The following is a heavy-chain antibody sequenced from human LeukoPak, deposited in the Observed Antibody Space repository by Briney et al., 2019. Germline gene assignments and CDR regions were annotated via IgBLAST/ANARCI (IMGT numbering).Heavy chain of an antibody. V-gene: IGHV3-20*04. J-gene: IGHJ4*02. D-gene: IGHD1-26*01. CDR1: GFTFSSYG. CDR2: ISGSGGST. CDR3: ARERGGGSYSCFDY. Sequence: PGGSLRLSCAASGFTFSSYGMSWVRQAPGKGLEWVSAISGSGGSTGYADSVKGRFTISRDNAKNSLYLQMNSLRAEDTALYYCARERGGGSYSCFDYWGQGTLVTVSS.